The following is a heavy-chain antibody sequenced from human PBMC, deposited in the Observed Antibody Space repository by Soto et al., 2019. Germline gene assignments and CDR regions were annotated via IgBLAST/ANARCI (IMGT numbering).Heavy chain of an antibody. CDR3: ARDWSGSDYFYGMDV. CDR2: VRYDGSDE. J-gene: IGHJ6*02. D-gene: IGHD3-3*01. CDR1: GFTFSIYG. Sequence: QEVLVESGGGVVQPGRSLRLSCAASGFTFSIYGMHWVRQAPGKGLAWVASVRYDGSDEHYADSVRGRFAISRDNSKDILYLEMNSLRVEDTAMYYCARDWSGSDYFYGMDVWGQGTTVAVSS. V-gene: IGHV3-33*01.